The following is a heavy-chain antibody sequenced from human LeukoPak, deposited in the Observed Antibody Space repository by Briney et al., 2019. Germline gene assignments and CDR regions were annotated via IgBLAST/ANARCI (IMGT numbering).Heavy chain of an antibody. V-gene: IGHV4-59*01. J-gene: IGHJ4*02. CDR2: IYYSGST. CDR1: GGSISSYY. CDR3: ARDDGYFDY. Sequence: PSETLSLTCTVSGGSISSYYWSWIRQPPGMGLEWIGYIYYSGSTNYNPSLKSRVTISVDTSKNQFSLKLSSVTAADTAVYYCARDDGYFDYWGQGTLVTVSS.